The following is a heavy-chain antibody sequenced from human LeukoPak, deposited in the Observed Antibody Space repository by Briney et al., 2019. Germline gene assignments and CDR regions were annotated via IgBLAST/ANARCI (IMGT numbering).Heavy chain of an antibody. D-gene: IGHD1-26*01. CDR3: ARDRGPGATPTY. V-gene: IGHV4-34*01. Sequence: PSETLSLTCAVYGGPFSGYYWSWIRQPPGKGLEWIGEINHSGSTYYNPSLKSRVTISVDTSKNQFSLKLSSVTAADTAVYYCARDRGPGATPTYWGQGTLVTVSS. J-gene: IGHJ4*02. CDR2: INHSGST. CDR1: GGPFSGYY.